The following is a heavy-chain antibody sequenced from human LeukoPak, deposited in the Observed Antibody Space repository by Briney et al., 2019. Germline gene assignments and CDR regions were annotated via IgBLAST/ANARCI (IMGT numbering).Heavy chain of an antibody. Sequence: ASVKVSCTASGYTFTRYGISWVRQAPGQGLEWMGWISAYNGNTNYAQKLQGRVTMTTDTSTSTAYMELRSLRSDDTAVYYCASWYGAYCGGDCYPDYWGQGTLVTVSS. CDR1: GYTFTRYG. D-gene: IGHD2-21*02. J-gene: IGHJ4*02. CDR3: ASWYGAYCGGDCYPDY. V-gene: IGHV1-18*01. CDR2: ISAYNGNT.